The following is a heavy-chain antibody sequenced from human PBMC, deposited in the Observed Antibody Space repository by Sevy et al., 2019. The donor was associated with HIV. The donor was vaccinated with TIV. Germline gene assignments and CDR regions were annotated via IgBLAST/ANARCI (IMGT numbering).Heavy chain of an antibody. CDR1: GFTFSDYY. V-gene: IGHV3-11*06. D-gene: IGHD5-12*01. J-gene: IGHJ6*02. Sequence: GGSLRLSCAASGFTFSDYYMSWIRQAPGKGLEWVSYISSSSSYTNYADSVKGRFTISRDNAKNSLYLQMNSLRAEDTAVYYCAREVTYSGYDNAGYYYYGMDVWGQRTTVTASS. CDR2: ISSSSSYT. CDR3: AREVTYSGYDNAGYYYYGMDV.